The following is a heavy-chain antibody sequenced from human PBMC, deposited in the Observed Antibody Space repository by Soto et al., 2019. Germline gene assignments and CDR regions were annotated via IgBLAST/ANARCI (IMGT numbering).Heavy chain of an antibody. Sequence: SETLSLTCTVSGGSISSYYWSWIRQPPGNGLEWIGYIYYSGSTNYNPSLKSRVTISVDTSKNQFSLKLSSVTAADTAVYYCARTLTFGGVVVRSYYYYYYMDVWGKGTTVTVSS. D-gene: IGHD3-16*02. CDR3: ARTLTFGGVVVRSYYYYYYMDV. V-gene: IGHV4-59*08. CDR1: GGSISSYY. CDR2: IYYSGST. J-gene: IGHJ6*03.